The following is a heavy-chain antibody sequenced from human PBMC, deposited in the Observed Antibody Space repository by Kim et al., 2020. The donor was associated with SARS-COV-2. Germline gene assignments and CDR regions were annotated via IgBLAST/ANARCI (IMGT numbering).Heavy chain of an antibody. V-gene: IGHV4-59*08. CDR2: IYYTGGST. CDR1: GGPITKSY. CDR3: APLNSDLWFSVYW. Sequence: SETLSLTCSVSGGPITKSYWTWIRQPPGKGLEWIAYIYYTGGSTNYNPSLDSRVTISVDTSKNQFSLKVNSVSAADTSVYYCAPLNSDLWFSVYW. D-gene: IGHD3-3*01. J-gene: IGHJ2*01.